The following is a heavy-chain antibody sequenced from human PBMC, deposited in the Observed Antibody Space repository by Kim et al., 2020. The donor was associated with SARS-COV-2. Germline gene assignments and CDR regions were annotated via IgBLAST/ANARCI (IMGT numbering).Heavy chain of an antibody. CDR3: ARHRRDGYNYEDDY. V-gene: IGHV5-51*01. D-gene: IGHD5-12*01. Sequence: PSFQGQVTISADKSISTAYLQWSSLKASDTAMYYCARHRRDGYNYEDDYWGQGTLVTVSS. J-gene: IGHJ4*02.